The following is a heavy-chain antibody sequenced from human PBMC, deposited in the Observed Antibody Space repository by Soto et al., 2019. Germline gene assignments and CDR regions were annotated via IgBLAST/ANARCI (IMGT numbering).Heavy chain of an antibody. D-gene: IGHD5-12*01. J-gene: IGHJ4*02. CDR1: GGSISSGGYY. CDR3: ARGRGIVATINRSLLFDY. Sequence: QVQLQESGPGLVKPSQTLSLTCTVSGGSISSGGYYWSWIRQHPGKGLEWIGYIYYSGSTYYNPSLKSRVTISVDPSKNQLSLKLSSVTAADTAVYYCARGRGIVATINRSLLFDYWGQGTLVTVSS. CDR2: IYYSGST. V-gene: IGHV4-31*03.